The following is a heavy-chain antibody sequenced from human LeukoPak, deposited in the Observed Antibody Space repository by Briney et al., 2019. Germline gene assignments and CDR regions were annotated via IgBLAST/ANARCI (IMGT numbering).Heavy chain of an antibody. CDR1: GFTFDDYA. Sequence: GRSLRLSCAASGFTFDDYAMHWVRQAPGKGLEWVSGISWNSGSIGYADSVKGRFTISRDNAKNSLYLQMNGLRAEDTALYYCAKASVVVPPFFDYWGQGTLVTVSS. V-gene: IGHV3-9*01. D-gene: IGHD2-2*01. CDR3: AKASVVVPPFFDY. CDR2: ISWNSGSI. J-gene: IGHJ4*02.